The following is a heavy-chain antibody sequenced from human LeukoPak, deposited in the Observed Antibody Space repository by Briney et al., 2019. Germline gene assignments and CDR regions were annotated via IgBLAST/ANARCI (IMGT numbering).Heavy chain of an antibody. CDR3: ASSGSSSVDY. Sequence: GSLRLSCAASGFTFSSYSMNWVRQPPGKGLEWIGEINHSGSTNYNPSLKSRVTISVDTSKNQFSLKLSSVTAADTAVYYCASSGSSSVDYWGQGTLVTVSS. CDR1: GFTFSSYS. D-gene: IGHD6-6*01. J-gene: IGHJ4*02. CDR2: INHSGST. V-gene: IGHV4-34*01.